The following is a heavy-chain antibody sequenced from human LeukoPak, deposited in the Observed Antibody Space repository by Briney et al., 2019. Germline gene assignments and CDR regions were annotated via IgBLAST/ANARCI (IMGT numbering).Heavy chain of an antibody. CDR2: ISSSSSTT. CDR3: ARVLSGSSSPLYPFDP. CDR1: GFTFRSYE. D-gene: IGHD6-6*01. Sequence: GGSLRLSCAASGFTFRSYEMNGVRQAPGKGLEWVSYISSSSSTTYYADSVKGRFTISRDNAQNSLYLQMNSVRAEDTAVYDCARVLSGSSSPLYPFDPCVQAALVTVSS. V-gene: IGHV3-48*03. J-gene: IGHJ5*02.